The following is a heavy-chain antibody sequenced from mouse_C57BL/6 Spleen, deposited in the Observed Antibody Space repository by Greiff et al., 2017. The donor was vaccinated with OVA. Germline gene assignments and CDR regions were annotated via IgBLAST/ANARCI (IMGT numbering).Heavy chain of an antibody. V-gene: IGHV1-50*01. CDR1: GYTFTSYW. Sequence: QVQLQQPGAELVKPGASVKLSCKASGYTFTSYWMQWVKQRPGQGLEWIGEIDPSDSYTNYNQKFKGKATLTVDTSSSTAYMQLSSLTFEDSAVYYCARSTTVVDYFDYWGQGTTLTVSS. CDR3: ARSTTVVDYFDY. D-gene: IGHD1-1*01. CDR2: IDPSDSYT. J-gene: IGHJ2*01.